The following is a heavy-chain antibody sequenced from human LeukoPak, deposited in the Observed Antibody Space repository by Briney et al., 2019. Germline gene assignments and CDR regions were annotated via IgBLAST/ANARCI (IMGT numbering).Heavy chain of an antibody. V-gene: IGHV3-64*01. J-gene: IGHJ4*02. Sequence: GGSLRLSCAASGFTFSSYVMYWVLQAPGKGLEYVSSISSNGGSTYYANSVKGRFTISRDNSKNTLYLQMGSLRAEDMAVYYCARGGQSKYDSSGYLNYFDYWGQGTLVTVSS. CDR1: GFTFSSYV. CDR3: ARGGQSKYDSSGYLNYFDY. D-gene: IGHD3-22*01. CDR2: ISSNGGST.